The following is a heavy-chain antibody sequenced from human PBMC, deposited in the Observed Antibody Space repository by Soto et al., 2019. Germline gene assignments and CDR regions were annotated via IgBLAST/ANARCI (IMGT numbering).Heavy chain of an antibody. J-gene: IGHJ4*02. Sequence: EVHLLESGGDLVQPGGTLKLSCAASGFPFRNFAMAWVRQAPGKGLEWVSIISNSGSSTYHGDSVKGRFTTSRDNSEGTLSLHMRGVRIDDTDVYFCARADLLWDSFDLCGQGTLVTVSS. D-gene: IGHD2-2*01. V-gene: IGHV3-23*05. CDR2: ISNSGSST. CDR1: GFPFRNFA. CDR3: ARADLLWDSFDL.